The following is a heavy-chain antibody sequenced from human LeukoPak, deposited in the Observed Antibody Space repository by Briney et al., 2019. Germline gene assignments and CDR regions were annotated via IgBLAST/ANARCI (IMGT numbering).Heavy chain of an antibody. CDR3: ARGGLWAAAPDSSSHFDY. J-gene: IGHJ4*02. D-gene: IGHD6-6*01. CDR2: ISSNGGST. CDR1: GFTFSSYA. Sequence: PGGSLRLSCAASGFTFSSYAMHWVRQAPGKGLEYVSAISSNGGSTYYANSVKGRFTISRDNSKNTLYLQMGSLRAEDMAVYYCARGGLWAAAPDSSSHFDYWGQGTLVTVSS. V-gene: IGHV3-64*01.